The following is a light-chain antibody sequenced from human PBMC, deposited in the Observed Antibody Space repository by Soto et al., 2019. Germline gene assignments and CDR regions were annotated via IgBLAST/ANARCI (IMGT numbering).Light chain of an antibody. Sequence: QPVLTQSPSASASLGASVKLTCTLSSGRSSFAIAWHQQQPDKGPRFLMNLNSDGSHTKGDGIPDRFSGSSSGAERYLTIASLQSDDEADYFCQTWGAGTWVFGGGTKLTVL. CDR2: LNSDGSH. V-gene: IGLV4-69*01. CDR3: QTWGAGTWV. CDR1: SGRSSFA. J-gene: IGLJ2*01.